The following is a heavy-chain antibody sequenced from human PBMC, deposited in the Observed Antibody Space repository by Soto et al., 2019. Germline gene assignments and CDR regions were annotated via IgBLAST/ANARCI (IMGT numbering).Heavy chain of an antibody. V-gene: IGHV1-69*13. CDR2: IIPIFGTA. Sequence: SVKVSCKASGGTFSSHAISWVRQAPGQGLEWMGGIIPIFGTANYAQKFQGRVTITADESTSTAYMELSSLRSEDTAVYYCARXEIQLWLRYHYYYGMDVWGQGTTVTVSS. J-gene: IGHJ6*02. CDR3: ARXEIQLWLRYHYYYGMDV. D-gene: IGHD5-18*01. CDR1: GGTFSSHA.